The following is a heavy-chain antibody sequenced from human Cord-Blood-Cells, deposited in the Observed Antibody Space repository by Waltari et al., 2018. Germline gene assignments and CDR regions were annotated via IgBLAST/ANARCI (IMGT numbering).Heavy chain of an antibody. V-gene: IGHV4-4*07. D-gene: IGHD3-10*01. CDR1: GGSISSYY. CDR2: IYTSGST. J-gene: IGHJ2*01. CDR3: ARVLIKSGIGYEYFDL. Sequence: QVQLQESGPGLVKPSETLSLTCTVSGGSISSYYWSWIRQPAGKGLEWIGRIYTSGSTNYNPSLKSRVTMSVDTSKNQFSLKLSSVTAADTAVYYCARVLIKSGIGYEYFDLWGRGTLVTVSS.